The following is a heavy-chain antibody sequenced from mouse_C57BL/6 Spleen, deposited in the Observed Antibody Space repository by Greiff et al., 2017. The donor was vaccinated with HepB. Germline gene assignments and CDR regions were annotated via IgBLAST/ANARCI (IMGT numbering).Heavy chain of an antibody. CDR3: ARWGGYDYDDGVDY. V-gene: IGHV1-80*01. CDR1: GYAFSSYW. D-gene: IGHD2-4*01. J-gene: IGHJ2*01. CDR2: IYPGDGDT. Sequence: QVQLQQSGAELVKPGASVKISCKASGYAFSSYWMNWVKQRPGKGLEWIGQIYPGDGDTNYNGKFKGKATLTADKSSSTAYMQLSSLTSEDSAVYFGARWGGYDYDDGVDYWGQGTTLTVSS.